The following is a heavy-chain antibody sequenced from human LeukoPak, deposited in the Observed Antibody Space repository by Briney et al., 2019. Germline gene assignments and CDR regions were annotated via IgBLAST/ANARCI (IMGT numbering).Heavy chain of an antibody. CDR2: IYPGDSDA. D-gene: IGHD1-26*01. V-gene: IGHV5-51*01. J-gene: IGHJ4*02. CDR1: GYSFTSYW. CDR3: ARRRDLYSGSYYPFDY. Sequence: GESLKISCKGSGYSFTSYWIGWVRPMPGKGPKWMGIIYPGDSDARYSPSFQRQVTISADKSIITDYLQWSSLKASDTAMYYCARRRDLYSGSYYPFDYWGQGTLVTVSS.